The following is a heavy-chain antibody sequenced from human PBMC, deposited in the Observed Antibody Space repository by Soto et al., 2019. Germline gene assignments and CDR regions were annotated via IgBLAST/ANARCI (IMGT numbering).Heavy chain of an antibody. Sequence: AGGSLRLCCAASGFTFSSYARHWVRQAPGKGLEWVAVISYDGSNKYYADSVKGRFTISRDNAKNSLYLQMNSLRAEDTAVYYWASNGDYRFDYWGRGTLVTVSS. CDR1: GFTFSSYA. CDR3: ASNGDYRFDY. CDR2: ISYDGSNK. V-gene: IGHV3-33*05. J-gene: IGHJ4*02. D-gene: IGHD4-17*01.